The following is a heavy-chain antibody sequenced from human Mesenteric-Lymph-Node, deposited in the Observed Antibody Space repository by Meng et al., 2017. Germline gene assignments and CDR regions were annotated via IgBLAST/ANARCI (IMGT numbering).Heavy chain of an antibody. V-gene: IGHV4-4*02. J-gene: IGHJ3*02. CDR1: GCSISSGAW. CDR3: TRFGVLVAGTDVGGFDI. Sequence: QLQASGPGLVKPSGTLSLACAVAGCSISSGAWWSWVRQSPEKGLEWIGEIYHSGSTHYNPSLKSRVTISVDKSTNQFSLSLTSVTAADTAVYYCTRFGVLVAGTDVGGFDIWGQGKMVTVSS. D-gene: IGHD6-19*01. CDR2: IYHSGST.